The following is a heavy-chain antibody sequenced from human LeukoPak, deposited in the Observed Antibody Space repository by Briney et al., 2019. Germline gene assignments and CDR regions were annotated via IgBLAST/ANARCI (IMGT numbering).Heavy chain of an antibody. CDR1: GFSFSSHE. D-gene: IGHD2-2*01. J-gene: IGHJ6*02. CDR2: ISSSGSTK. CDR3: ARRYCSSTSCYGDYYGMDV. Sequence: GGSLTLSCAVSGFSFSSHEMNWVRQAPGKGLEWVSYISSSGSTKKYADSVKGRFTISRDNPKNSLYLQLNSLRAEDTAVYYCARRYCSSTSCYGDYYGMDVWGQGTTVTVSS. V-gene: IGHV3-48*03.